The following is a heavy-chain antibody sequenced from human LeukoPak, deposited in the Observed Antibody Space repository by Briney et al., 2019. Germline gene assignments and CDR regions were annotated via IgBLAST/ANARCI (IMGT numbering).Heavy chain of an antibody. CDR2: TYYRSKWYT. D-gene: IGHD3-10*01. V-gene: IGHV6-1*01. J-gene: IGHJ5*02. CDR3: AKGGLVRGAMLPTLGFDP. CDR1: GDSVSSKGAG. Sequence: SQTLSLTCAISGDSVSSKGAGWNWIRQSPSRGLEWLGRTYYRSKWYTDIADSVEGRMTINADTSKNQFSLQLNSLIPEDTAVYYCAKGGLVRGAMLPTLGFDPWDQAIPVTVSS.